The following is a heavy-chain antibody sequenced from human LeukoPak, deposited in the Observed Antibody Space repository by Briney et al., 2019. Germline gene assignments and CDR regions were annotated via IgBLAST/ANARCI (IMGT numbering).Heavy chain of an antibody. CDR3: ARGIAVAGTPYFDY. CDR2: ISSSSSYI. D-gene: IGHD6-19*01. V-gene: IGHV3-21*01. Sequence: GGSLRLSCAASGFTFSSYSMNWVRQAPGKGLEWVSSISSSSSYIYYADSVKGRFTISRDNAKNSLYLQMNSLRAKDTAVYYCARGIAVAGTPYFDYWGQGTLVTVSS. J-gene: IGHJ4*02. CDR1: GFTFSSYS.